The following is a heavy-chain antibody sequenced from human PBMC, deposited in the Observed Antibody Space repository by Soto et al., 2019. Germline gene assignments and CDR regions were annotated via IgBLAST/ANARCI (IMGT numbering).Heavy chain of an antibody. J-gene: IGHJ4*02. CDR3: ARVRFGELV. CDR1: GCTFSSYA. D-gene: IGHD3-10*01. CDR2: IGVGGGDR. Sequence: GGSLRLSCTASGCTFSSYAMSWVRQAPGKGLEWVSIIGVGGGDRYYPESVKGRFTISRDNSRDTLYLEMNSLRDEDTAVYYCARVRFGELVWGQGTLVTVSS. V-gene: IGHV3-23*01.